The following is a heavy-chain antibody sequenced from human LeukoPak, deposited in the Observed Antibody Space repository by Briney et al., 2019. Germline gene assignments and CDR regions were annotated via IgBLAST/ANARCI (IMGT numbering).Heavy chain of an antibody. CDR3: ASGGIVGATGYFDY. J-gene: IGHJ4*02. Sequence: SVKVSCKASGGTFSSYAISWLRQAPGQGLEWMGRIIPIFGTANYAQKFQGRVTITTDESTSTAYMELSSLRSEDTAVYYCASGGIVGATGYFDYWGQGTLVTVSS. CDR2: IIPIFGTA. D-gene: IGHD1-26*01. CDR1: GGTFSSYA. V-gene: IGHV1-69*05.